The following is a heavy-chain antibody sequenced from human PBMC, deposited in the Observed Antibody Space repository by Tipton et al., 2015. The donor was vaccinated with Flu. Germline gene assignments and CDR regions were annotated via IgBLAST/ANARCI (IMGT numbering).Heavy chain of an antibody. CDR2: IYYSGST. V-gene: IGHV4-39*07. CDR3: ARDVRWDYYDSSGQYNWFDP. Sequence: LRLPCTVSGGSISSSSYYWGWIRQPPGKGLEWIGSIYYSGSTYYNPSLKSRVTISVDTSKNQFSLKLSSVTAADTAVYYCARDVRWDYYDSSGQYNWFDPWGQGTLVTVSS. D-gene: IGHD3-22*01. CDR1: GGSISSSSYY. J-gene: IGHJ5*02.